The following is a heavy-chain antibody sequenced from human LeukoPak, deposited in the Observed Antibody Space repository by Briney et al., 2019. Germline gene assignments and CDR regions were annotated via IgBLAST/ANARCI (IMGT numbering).Heavy chain of an antibody. CDR3: ARAPGYYDY. V-gene: IGHV3-23*01. CDR2: ISGSGGST. J-gene: IGHJ4*02. CDR1: GFTFSSYA. D-gene: IGHD7-27*01. Sequence: SGGSLRLSCAASGFTFSSYAMSWVRQAPGKGLEWVSAISGSGGSTYYADSVKGRFTISRDNAKNSLYLQMNSLRAEDTAVYYCARAPGYYDYWGQGTLVTVSS.